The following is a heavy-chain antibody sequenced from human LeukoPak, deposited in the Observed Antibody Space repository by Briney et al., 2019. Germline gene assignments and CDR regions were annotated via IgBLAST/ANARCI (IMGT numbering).Heavy chain of an antibody. CDR3: ARSDCSGGGCYLGLDY. Sequence: SVKVSCKASGGTFSSYAISWVRQAPGQGLEWMGRIIPILGIANYAQKFQGRVTITADKSTSTAYMELSSLRSEDTAVYYCARSDCSGGGCYLGLDYWGQGTLVTVSS. CDR2: IIPILGIA. CDR1: GGTFSSYA. V-gene: IGHV1-69*04. J-gene: IGHJ4*02. D-gene: IGHD2-15*01.